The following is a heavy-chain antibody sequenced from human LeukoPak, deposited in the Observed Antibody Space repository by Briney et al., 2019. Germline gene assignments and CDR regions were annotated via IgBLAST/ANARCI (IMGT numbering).Heavy chain of an antibody. CDR3: ARGYCSGGSCYGRGGPFDY. CDR1: GGSFSGYY. D-gene: IGHD2-15*01. V-gene: IGHV4-34*01. CDR2: INHSGST. J-gene: IGHJ4*02. Sequence: PSETLFLTCAAYGGSFSGYYWSWIRQPPGKGLEWIGEINHSGSTNYNPSLKSRVTISVDTSKNQFSLKLSSVTAADTAVYYCARGYCSGGSCYGRGGPFDYWGQGTLVTVSS.